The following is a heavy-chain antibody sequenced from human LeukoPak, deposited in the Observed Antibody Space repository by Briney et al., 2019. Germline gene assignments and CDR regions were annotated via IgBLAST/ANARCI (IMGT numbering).Heavy chain of an antibody. Sequence: SLRLSCAASGFTFDDYAMHWVRQAPGKGLEWVSGISWNSGSIGYADSVKGRFTISRDNAKNSLYLQMNSLRAEDTALYYCAKDQVSTRGYSYGLFDYWGQGTLVTVSS. V-gene: IGHV3-9*01. J-gene: IGHJ4*02. CDR2: ISWNSGSI. CDR1: GFTFDDYA. D-gene: IGHD5-18*01. CDR3: AKDQVSTRGYSYGLFDY.